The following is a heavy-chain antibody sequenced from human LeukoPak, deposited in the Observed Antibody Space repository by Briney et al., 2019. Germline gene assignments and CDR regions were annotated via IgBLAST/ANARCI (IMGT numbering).Heavy chain of an antibody. CDR3: AKDFGALELLYFDY. Sequence: AGGSLRLFCAASGFTVSSNYMSWVRQAPGKGLEWVSVIYSGGSTYYADSVKGRFTISRDNPKNTLYLQMNSLRAEDTAVYYCAKDFGALELLYFDYWGQGTLVTVSS. J-gene: IGHJ4*02. D-gene: IGHD1-7*01. CDR1: GFTVSSNY. V-gene: IGHV3-53*01. CDR2: IYSGGST.